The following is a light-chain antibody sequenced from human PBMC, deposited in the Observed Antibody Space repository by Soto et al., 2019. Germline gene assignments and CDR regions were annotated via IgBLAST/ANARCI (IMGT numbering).Light chain of an antibody. CDR1: QSVSGSF. Sequence: EIVLTQSPGTLSLSPGERATLSCRASQSVSGSFLAWYQQKPGQAPRLLIYGASNRATGIPDRFSGSGSGTDFTLTISRLEPEDFAVYYCQQYVTSPWAFGQGTKVDIK. CDR2: GAS. CDR3: QQYVTSPWA. J-gene: IGKJ1*01. V-gene: IGKV3-20*01.